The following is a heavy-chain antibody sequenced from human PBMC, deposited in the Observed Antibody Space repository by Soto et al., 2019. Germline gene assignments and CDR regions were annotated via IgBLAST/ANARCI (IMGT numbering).Heavy chain of an antibody. CDR3: AKDMGAVAGKYFQH. CDR2: ISWNSGSI. V-gene: IGHV3-9*01. J-gene: IGHJ1*01. CDR1: GFTFDDYA. D-gene: IGHD6-19*01. Sequence: GGSLRLSCAASGFTFDDYAMHWVRQAPGKGLEWVSGISWNSGSIGYADSVKGRFTISRDNAKNSLYLQMNSLRAEDTALYYCAKDMGAVAGKYFQHWGQGTLVTVSS.